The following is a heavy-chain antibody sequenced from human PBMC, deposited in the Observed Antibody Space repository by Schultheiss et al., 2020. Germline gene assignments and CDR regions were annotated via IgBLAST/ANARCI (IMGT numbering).Heavy chain of an antibody. V-gene: IGHV4-31*03. D-gene: IGHD6-19*01. Sequence: SETLSLTCTVSGGSISSGGYYWSWIRQHPGKGLEWIGEINHSGSTNYNPSLKSRVTISVDTSKNQFSLQLNSVTPEDTAVYYCARDGRAVAGPNYGMDVWGQGTTVTVSS. CDR2: INHSGST. CDR3: ARDGRAVAGPNYGMDV. CDR1: GGSISSGGYY. J-gene: IGHJ6*02.